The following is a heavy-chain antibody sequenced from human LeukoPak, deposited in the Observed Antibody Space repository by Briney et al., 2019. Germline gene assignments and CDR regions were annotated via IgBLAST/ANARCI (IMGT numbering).Heavy chain of an antibody. D-gene: IGHD3-22*01. CDR2: VSESGSNR. CDR3: ANRHDSSGYFFNY. Sequence: GGSLRLSCVVSGFTFTRYVMSWVRQAPGKGLEWVSSVSESGSNRYYADSVKGRFSISRDNSKNMLYLQIGSLRTEDTATYYCANRHDSSGYFFNYWGQGTLATVSS. V-gene: IGHV3-23*01. J-gene: IGHJ4*02. CDR1: GFTFTRYV.